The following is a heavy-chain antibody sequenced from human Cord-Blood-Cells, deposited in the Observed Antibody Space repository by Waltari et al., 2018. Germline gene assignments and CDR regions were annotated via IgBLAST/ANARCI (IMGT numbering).Heavy chain of an antibody. Sequence: QVQLVESGGGVVQPGRSLRLSCAASGFTFSSYAMHRVRQAPGKGLEWVAVISYDGSNKYYADSVKGRFTISRDNSKNTLYLQMNSLRAEDTAVYYCARSPGTTGPFVFWGQGTLVTVSS. CDR3: ARSPGTTGPFVF. J-gene: IGHJ4*02. D-gene: IGHD1-7*01. CDR1: GFTFSSYA. V-gene: IGHV3-30-3*01. CDR2: ISYDGSNK.